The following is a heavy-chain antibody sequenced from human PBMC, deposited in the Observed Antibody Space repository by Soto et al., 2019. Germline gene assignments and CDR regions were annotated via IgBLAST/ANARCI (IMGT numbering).Heavy chain of an antibody. J-gene: IGHJ1*01. CDR1: GGAISGYY. CDR3: ARYQQYFQH. D-gene: IGHD3-9*01. CDR2: IYHTGST. Sequence: SETLSLTCSVSGGAISGYYWSWIRQPPGKGPEWIGYIYHTGSTNYNPSLKSRVTISVDTSKNQLSLKLTSVTAADTAVYYCARYQQYFQHWSQGTLVSVSS. V-gene: IGHV4-59*08.